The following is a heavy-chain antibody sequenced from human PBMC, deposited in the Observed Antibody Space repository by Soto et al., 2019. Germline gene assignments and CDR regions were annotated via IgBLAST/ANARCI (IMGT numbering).Heavy chain of an antibody. J-gene: IGHJ3*02. CDR1: GYPFTSYG. CDR3: ARGRIVASIHDAFEI. V-gene: IGHV1-18*01. CDR2: ISAYNGKR. Sequence: GASVKVSCKASGYPFTSYGISWVRQAPGQGLEWVAWISAYNGKRDTAQKFQDRVTMTLDTSTDTAHMDLGDLTSADTAVYYCARGRIVASIHDAFEIWGQGTKVTV. D-gene: IGHD5-12*01.